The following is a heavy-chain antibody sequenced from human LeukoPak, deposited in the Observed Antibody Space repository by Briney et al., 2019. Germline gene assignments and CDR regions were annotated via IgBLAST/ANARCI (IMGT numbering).Heavy chain of an antibody. CDR1: GFTFSSYS. Sequence: GGSLRLSCAASGFTFSSYSMNWVRQAPGKGLEWVSAVSAGGGSTYYADSVKGRFTISRDNSKNTLSLQMNSLRAEDTAVYFCAKDNYYDSGAYYYGVFDIWGQGTMVTVSS. J-gene: IGHJ3*02. CDR3: AKDNYYDSGAYYYGVFDI. D-gene: IGHD3-22*01. CDR2: VSAGGGST. V-gene: IGHV3-23*01.